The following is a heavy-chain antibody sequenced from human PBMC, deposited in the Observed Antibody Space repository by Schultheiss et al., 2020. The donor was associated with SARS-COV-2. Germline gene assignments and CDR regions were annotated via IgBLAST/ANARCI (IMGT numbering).Heavy chain of an antibody. D-gene: IGHD1-1*01. Sequence: GGSLRLSCKGSGYSFSSYAMSWVRQAPGKGLEWVSAISGSGGSTYYADSVKGRFTISRDNSKNTLYLQMNSLRAEDTAVYYCAASTTGTVDYYYYGMDVWGQGTTVTVSS. CDR2: ISGSGGST. J-gene: IGHJ6*02. CDR3: AASTTGTVDYYYYGMDV. CDR1: GYSFSSYA. V-gene: IGHV3-23*01.